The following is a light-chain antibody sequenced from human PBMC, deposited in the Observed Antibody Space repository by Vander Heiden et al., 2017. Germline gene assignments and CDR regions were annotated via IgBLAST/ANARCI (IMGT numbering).Light chain of an antibody. Sequence: DIVLTQSPATLSLSPGERATLSCRASQSVSSYLAWYQQKPGQAPRLLIYDASNRANGIPDRFSGSGSGTDFTLTISSLEPEDFAVYYWQQCSNLLTFGGGTKVEIK. CDR3: QQCSNLLT. CDR2: DAS. J-gene: IGKJ4*01. CDR1: QSVSSY. V-gene: IGKV3-11*01.